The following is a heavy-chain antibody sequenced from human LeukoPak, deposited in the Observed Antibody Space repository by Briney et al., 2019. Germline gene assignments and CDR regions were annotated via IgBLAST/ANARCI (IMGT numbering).Heavy chain of an antibody. J-gene: IGHJ1*01. D-gene: IGHD3-22*01. V-gene: IGHV3-23*01. Sequence: PGGSLRLSCAASGFTFNIYAMTWVRQAPGKGLEWVSAISTSGGSTYYADSVKGRFTISRDNSKNTLYLRMNSLRVEDTAVYYCAKTFNYYDSGDLRRDFQHWGQGTLVTVSS. CDR2: ISTSGGST. CDR1: GFTFNIYA. CDR3: AKTFNYYDSGDLRRDFQH.